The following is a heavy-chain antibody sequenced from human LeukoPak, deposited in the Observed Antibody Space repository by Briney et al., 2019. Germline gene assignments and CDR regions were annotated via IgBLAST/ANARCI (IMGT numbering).Heavy chain of an antibody. V-gene: IGHV4-39*01. J-gene: IGHJ5*02. CDR3: ATSLGIPNWFDP. Sequence: SETLSLTCTVSGGSISSNSYYWGWIRQPPGKGLEWIGSIYYSGSTYYNPSLKSRVTISVDTSKNQFSLKLSSVPAADTAVYYCATSLGIPNWFDPWGQGTLVTVFS. CDR1: GGSISSNSYY. CDR2: IYYSGST. D-gene: IGHD7-27*01.